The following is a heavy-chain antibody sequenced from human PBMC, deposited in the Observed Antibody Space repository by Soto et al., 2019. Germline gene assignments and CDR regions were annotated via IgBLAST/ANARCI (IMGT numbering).Heavy chain of an antibody. CDR2: IIPIFGTA. Sequence: VASVKVSCKASGGTFSSYAISWVRQAPGQGLEWMGGIIPIFGTANYAQKFQGRVTITADESTSTAYMELSSLRSEDTAVYYCARAANRQYSSSSPFDYWGQGTLVTVSS. V-gene: IGHV1-69*13. J-gene: IGHJ4*02. CDR3: ARAANRQYSSSSPFDY. CDR1: GGTFSSYA. D-gene: IGHD6-6*01.